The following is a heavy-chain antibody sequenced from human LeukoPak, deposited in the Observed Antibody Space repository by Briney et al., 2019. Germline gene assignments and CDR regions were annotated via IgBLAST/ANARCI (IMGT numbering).Heavy chain of an antibody. Sequence: PGGSLRLSCAASAFSLSAYNVNWVRQAPGEGLEWVSSISYTGTYIYYADSVKGRFTISRDNAQNSLYLQMNSLRAEDTAIYYCVRDRGTYRPIDYWGQGTLVTVSS. CDR3: VRDRGTYRPIDY. V-gene: IGHV3-21*04. D-gene: IGHD1-26*01. CDR1: AFSLSAYN. J-gene: IGHJ4*02. CDR2: ISYTGTYI.